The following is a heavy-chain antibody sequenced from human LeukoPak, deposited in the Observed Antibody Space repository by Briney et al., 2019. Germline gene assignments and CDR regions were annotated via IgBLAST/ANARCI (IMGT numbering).Heavy chain of an antibody. CDR1: GGSIISSSFW. V-gene: IGHV4-39*01. J-gene: IGHJ4*02. CDR2: IYYSGVS. CDR3: ARHGSYDILTGYYNGIDY. D-gene: IGHD3-9*01. Sequence: SETLSLTCTVSGGSIISSSFWWGWIRQPPGKGLEWIGSIYYSGVSYYNTSLKSRVTISVDTSKNQFSLNLNSVTAADTAVYYSARHGSYDILTGYYNGIDYWGQGTLVTVSS.